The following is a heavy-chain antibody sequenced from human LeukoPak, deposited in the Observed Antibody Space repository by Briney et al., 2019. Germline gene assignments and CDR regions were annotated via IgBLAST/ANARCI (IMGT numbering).Heavy chain of an antibody. V-gene: IGHV4-39*01. CDR2: IYYSGST. CDR1: VGSISRSSAY. J-gene: IGHJ4*02. CDR3: ARQAAQTYDY. Sequence: PETLSLTCTLSVGSISRSSAYWGWIPQPPGRGLEYIGNIYYSGSTDYNPSLKSRVTISVDMSKDQFSLKLSSVTAADTAVYYCARQAAQTYDYWGQGTLVTVSS.